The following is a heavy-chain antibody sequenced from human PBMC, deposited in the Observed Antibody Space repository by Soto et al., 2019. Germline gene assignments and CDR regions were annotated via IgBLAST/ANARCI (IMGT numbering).Heavy chain of an antibody. D-gene: IGHD3-9*01. CDR1: GYTFTSYD. CDR3: AIAPYDILTGYYRRYYYYGMDV. CDR2: MNPNSGNT. V-gene: IGHV1-8*01. J-gene: IGHJ6*02. Sequence: ASVKVSCKASGYTFTSYDINWVRQATGQGLEWMGWMNPNSGNTGYAQKFQGRVTMTRNTSISTAYMELSSLRSEDTAVYYCAIAPYDILTGYYRRYYYYGMDVWG.